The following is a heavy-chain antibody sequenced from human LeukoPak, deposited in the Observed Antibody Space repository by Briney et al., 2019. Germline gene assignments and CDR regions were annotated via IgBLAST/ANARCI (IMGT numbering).Heavy chain of an antibody. D-gene: IGHD4/OR15-4a*01. J-gene: IGHJ4*02. Sequence: TGGSLRLSCAASGFSFSNYWMSWVRQVPGKGLEWVARIKQDGSEKYYVDSVKGRFTISRDNAKNSLYLQMNSLRAEDTAVYYCARRAGAYSHPYDYWGQGTLVTVSS. CDR2: IKQDGSEK. CDR3: ARRAGAYSHPYDY. CDR1: GFSFSNYW. V-gene: IGHV3-7*03.